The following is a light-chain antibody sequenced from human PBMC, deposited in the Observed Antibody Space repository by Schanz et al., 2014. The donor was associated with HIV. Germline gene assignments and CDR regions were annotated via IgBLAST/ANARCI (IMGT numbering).Light chain of an antibody. CDR1: QSVSTY. Sequence: EIVLTQSPATLSLSPGERATLSCRASQSVSTYLAWYQHRPGQAPRLLIYDASNRATGIPARFSGSGSGTDFTLTISRLEPEDFAVYYCQQFGISPPWTFGQGTKVEIK. V-gene: IGKV3-11*01. J-gene: IGKJ1*01. CDR3: QQFGISPPWT. CDR2: DAS.